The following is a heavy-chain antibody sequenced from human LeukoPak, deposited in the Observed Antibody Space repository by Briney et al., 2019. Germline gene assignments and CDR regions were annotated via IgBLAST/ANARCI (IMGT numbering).Heavy chain of an antibody. CDR1: GFTFDDYA. Sequence: GGSLRLSCAASGFTFDDYAMHWVRQAPGKGLEWVSPISGDGGSTYYADSVKGRFTISRDNSKNSLYLQMNSLRTEDTALYYCAKGGFGWDYYYYYMDVWGKGTTVTVSS. J-gene: IGHJ6*03. D-gene: IGHD3-9*01. CDR3: AKGGFGWDYYYYYMDV. CDR2: ISGDGGST. V-gene: IGHV3-43*02.